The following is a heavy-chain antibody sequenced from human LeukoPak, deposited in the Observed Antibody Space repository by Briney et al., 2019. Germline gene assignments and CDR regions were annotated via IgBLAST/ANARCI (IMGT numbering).Heavy chain of an antibody. CDR3: ARVYYDFWSGYLFDY. CDR2: IYYSGST. CDR1: GGSISSYY. J-gene: IGHJ4*02. V-gene: IGHV4-59*01. Sequence: SETLSLTCTVSGGSISSYYWSWIRQPPGKGLEWIGYIYYSGSTNYNPSLKSRVTRSVDTSKNQFSLKLSSVTAADTAVYYCARVYYDFWSGYLFDYWGQGTLVTVSS. D-gene: IGHD3-3*01.